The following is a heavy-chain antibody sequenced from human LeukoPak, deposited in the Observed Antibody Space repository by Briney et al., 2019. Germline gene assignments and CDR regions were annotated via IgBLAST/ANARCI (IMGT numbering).Heavy chain of an antibody. Sequence: SETLSLTGTVSGGSISSYYWSWIRQPPGKGLEWIGYIYYSGSTNYNPSLKSRVTISVDTSKNQFSLKLSSVTAADTAVYYCARDRSIVVPTSAVYYYYGMDVWGQGTTVTVSS. CDR3: ARDRSIVVPTSAVYYYYGMDV. V-gene: IGHV4-59*01. CDR1: GGSISSYY. D-gene: IGHD2-2*01. CDR2: IYYSGST. J-gene: IGHJ6*02.